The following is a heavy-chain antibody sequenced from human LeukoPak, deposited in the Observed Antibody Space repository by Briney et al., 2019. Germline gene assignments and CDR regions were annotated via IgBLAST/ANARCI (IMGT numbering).Heavy chain of an antibody. J-gene: IGHJ4*02. V-gene: IGHV4-39*01. CDR3: ARHPSCTTVTHWYFDY. CDR1: GGSISTSDYQ. Sequence: SETLSLTCTVPGGSISTSDYQWGWIRQPPGNGLEWIGSMYYSGGTHYNPSPKSRVTISVDTSKNQFSLKLSSVTAADTAVYYCARHPSCTTVTHWYFDYWGQGTLVTVSS. D-gene: IGHD4-11*01. CDR2: MYYSGGT.